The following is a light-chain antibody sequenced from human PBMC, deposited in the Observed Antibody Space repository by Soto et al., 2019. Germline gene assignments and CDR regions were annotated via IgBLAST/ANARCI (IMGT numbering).Light chain of an antibody. CDR2: SNN. V-gene: IGLV1-47*02. CDR1: SSNIGRNY. Sequence: QSALTQPPSSSGTPGQRVTISCSGSSSNIGRNYVYWYQQVAVTAPKLLIYSNNQRPSGVPDRFSGSKSGTSASLAISGLRSEDEADYYCAAWDDSLSNVIFGGGTKVTVL. J-gene: IGLJ2*01. CDR3: AAWDDSLSNVI.